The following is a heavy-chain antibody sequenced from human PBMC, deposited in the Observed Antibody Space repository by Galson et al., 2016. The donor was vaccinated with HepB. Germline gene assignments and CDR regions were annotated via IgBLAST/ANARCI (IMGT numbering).Heavy chain of an antibody. Sequence: SLRLSCAASGFTFSSYAMHWVRQAPGKGLEWVALISDDGRKKYYADSVKGRFTISRDNSKNTLYVQMNSLRAEDTAMYYCAREGEYCGGDCYSGYFQYWGQGTLVTVSS. V-gene: IGHV3-30*04. D-gene: IGHD2-21*01. J-gene: IGHJ1*01. CDR3: AREGEYCGGDCYSGYFQY. CDR2: ISDDGRKK. CDR1: GFTFSSYA.